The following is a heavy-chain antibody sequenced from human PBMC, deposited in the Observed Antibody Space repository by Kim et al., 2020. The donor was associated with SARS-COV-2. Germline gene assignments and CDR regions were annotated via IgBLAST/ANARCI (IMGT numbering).Heavy chain of an antibody. CDR3: ARDLRAYCTNGVCYGADY. D-gene: IGHD2-8*01. Sequence: GGSLRLSCAASGFTFSSYGMHWVRQAPGKGLEWVAVIWYDGSNKYYADSVKGRFTISRDNSKNTLYLQMNSLRAEDTAVYYCARDLRAYCTNGVCYGADYWGQGTLVTVSS. CDR1: GFTFSSYG. CDR2: IWYDGSNK. J-gene: IGHJ4*02. V-gene: IGHV3-33*01.